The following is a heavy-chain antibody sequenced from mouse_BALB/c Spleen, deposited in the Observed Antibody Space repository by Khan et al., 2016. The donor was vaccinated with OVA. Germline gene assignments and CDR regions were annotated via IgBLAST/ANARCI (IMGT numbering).Heavy chain of an antibody. D-gene: IGHD1-1*01. V-gene: IGHV3-2*02. CDR3: ARGNYYGYYCDI. CDR2: ISYSGVT. J-gene: IGHJ2*01. CDR1: GYSITSGYA. Sequence: EVQLVESGPGLVKPSQSLSLTCTVTGYSITSGYAWNWIRQFPGNKLEWMGYISYSGVTSYTPSLKSRISITRDTSKNQFFLQLNSVTTEDTATNYCARGNYYGYYCDIWGQGTTLTVSS.